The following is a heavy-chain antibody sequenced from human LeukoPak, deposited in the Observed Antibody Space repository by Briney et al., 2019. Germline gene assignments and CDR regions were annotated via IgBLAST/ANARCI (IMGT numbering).Heavy chain of an antibody. CDR1: GGSVSIGTYY. V-gene: IGHV4-61*01. CDR3: AREAAYYNSGSRPIDS. J-gene: IGHJ4*02. Sequence: PSETLSLTCSVSGGSVSIGTYYWSWIRQPPGKGLEWIGYIWNSGSTKCNPSLKSRVTISVDTSKNQFSLKLSSVTAADTAVYYCAREAAYYNSGSRPIDSWGQGTLVTVSS. CDR2: IWNSGST. D-gene: IGHD3-10*01.